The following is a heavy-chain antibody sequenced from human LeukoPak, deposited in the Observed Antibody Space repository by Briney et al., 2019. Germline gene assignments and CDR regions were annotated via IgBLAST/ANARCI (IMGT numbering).Heavy chain of an antibody. J-gene: IGHJ4*02. CDR2: IYPGDSDT. CDR1: GYSFTSYW. D-gene: IGHD6-13*01. V-gene: IGHV5-51*01. Sequence: GESLKISCKGSGYSFTSYWIGWVRQMAGKGLEWMGIIYPGDSDTRYSPSFQGQVTISADKSISTAYLQWSSLKASDTAMYYCARTKGGAAAGTVVDYWGQGTLVTVSS. CDR3: ARTKGGAAAGTVVDY.